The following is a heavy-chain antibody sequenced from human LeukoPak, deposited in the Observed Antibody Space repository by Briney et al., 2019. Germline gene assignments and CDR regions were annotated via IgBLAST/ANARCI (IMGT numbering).Heavy chain of an antibody. J-gene: IGHJ5*02. Sequence: SETLSLTCTVSGGSISSSSYYWGWIRQPPGKGLEWIGSIYYSGSTYYNPSLKSRVTISVDTSKNQFSLKLNSVTAADTAAYYCAKHSNWNAGVDWFDPWGQGTLVTVSS. V-gene: IGHV4-39*01. CDR3: AKHSNWNAGVDWFDP. CDR2: IYYSGST. CDR1: GGSISSSSYY. D-gene: IGHD1-20*01.